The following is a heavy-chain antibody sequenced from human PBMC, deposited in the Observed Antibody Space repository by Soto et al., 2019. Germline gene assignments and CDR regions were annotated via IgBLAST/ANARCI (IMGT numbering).Heavy chain of an antibody. D-gene: IGHD5-18*01. Sequence: SETLSLTCAVYCGSFSGYYWTWIRQSPGKGLEWIGQISYSGSTYYNPSLKSRVFISIGTSNNQFFLELTSVTAADTAVYYCVRHAQWILRAYWGQGSLVTVSS. J-gene: IGHJ4*02. CDR3: VRHAQWILRAY. V-gene: IGHV4-34*01. CDR2: ISYSGST. CDR1: CGSFSGYY.